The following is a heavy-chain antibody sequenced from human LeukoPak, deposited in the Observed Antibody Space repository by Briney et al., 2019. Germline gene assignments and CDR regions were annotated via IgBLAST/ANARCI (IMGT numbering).Heavy chain of an antibody. CDR1: GFTFSSYA. J-gene: IGHJ4*02. V-gene: IGHV3-23*01. Sequence: PGGSLRLSCAASGFTFSSYAMSWVRQAPGKGLEWVSAISGSGGSTYYADSVKGRFTISRDNSKSTLYLQMNSLRAEDTAVYYCAKLDIVVVPAAPDYWGQGTLVTVSS. D-gene: IGHD2-2*01. CDR2: ISGSGGST. CDR3: AKLDIVVVPAAPDY.